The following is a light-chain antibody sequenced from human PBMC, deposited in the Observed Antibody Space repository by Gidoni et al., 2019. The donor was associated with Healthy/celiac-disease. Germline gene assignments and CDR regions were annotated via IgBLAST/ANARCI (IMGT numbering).Light chain of an antibody. V-gene: IGKV3-11*01. CDR2: DAS. CDR1: QSVSSY. Sequence: DIVLTQSPATLSLSPGERATLSCRASQSVSSYLAWYRQKPGQAPRLLIYDASNRATASPARLSGSGSGTDFPLTISSLEPEDFAVYYCQQCSNWPPLFTFGPGTKVDIK. CDR3: QQCSNWPPLFT. J-gene: IGKJ3*01.